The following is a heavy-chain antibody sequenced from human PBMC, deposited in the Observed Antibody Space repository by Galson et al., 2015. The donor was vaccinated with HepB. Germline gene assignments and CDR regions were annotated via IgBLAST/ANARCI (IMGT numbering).Heavy chain of an antibody. J-gene: IGHJ5*02. Sequence: SLRLSCAASGITFSTSGMSWVRQAPGKGLEWVSGTSGSGATTYYADSVKGRLTISRDNSKKTLYLQMNSLRPDDTAVYYCAKGLNWFDPWGQGTLVTVSP. CDR1: GITFSTSG. CDR3: AKGLNWFDP. CDR2: TSGSGATT. V-gene: IGHV3-23*01. D-gene: IGHD5/OR15-5a*01.